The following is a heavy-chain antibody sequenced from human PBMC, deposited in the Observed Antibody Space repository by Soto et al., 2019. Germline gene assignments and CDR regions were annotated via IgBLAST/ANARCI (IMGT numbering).Heavy chain of an antibody. CDR3: ARNLFDSRGYPPEV. CDR1: GVSISSGKW. D-gene: IGHD3-22*01. V-gene: IGHV4-4*02. J-gene: IGHJ4*02. CDR2: IFYTGNT. Sequence: QVQLQESGPGLVKPSGTLSLTCTISGVSISSGKWWSWVRQPPGEGLEWIGEIFYTGNTDYKPSLKSRVSILVDKSKNQFSLNLDSVTAADTAVYYCARNLFDSRGYPPEVWGQGILVTVSS.